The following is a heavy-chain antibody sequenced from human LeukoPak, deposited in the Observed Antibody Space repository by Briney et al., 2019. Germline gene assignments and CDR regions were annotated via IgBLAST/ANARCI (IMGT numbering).Heavy chain of an antibody. Sequence: GGSLRLSCAASGFTFSDYYMSWVRQAPGKGLEWVSYVSQSGTTIYYADSVKGRFTISRDNGKNSLYLQMNSLGADDTAVYYCAREGHTYGSDYWGQGTLVTVSS. V-gene: IGHV3-11*01. J-gene: IGHJ4*02. CDR2: VSQSGTTI. CDR3: AREGHTYGSDY. D-gene: IGHD3-10*01. CDR1: GFTFSDYY.